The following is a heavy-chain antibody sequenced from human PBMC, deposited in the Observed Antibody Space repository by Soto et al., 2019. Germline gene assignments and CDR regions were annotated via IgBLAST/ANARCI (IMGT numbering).Heavy chain of an antibody. J-gene: IGHJ6*02. V-gene: IGHV4-34*01. CDR1: GGSFSGSY. D-gene: IGHD4-17*01. CDR3: ASFRLTVTQFRDYYYNLDV. CDR2: INHSGST. Sequence: PSETLSLTCAVYGGSFSGSYWSWIRQPPGKGLEWIGEINHSGSTNYNPSLKSRVTISVDTSKNQFSLNLSSVTAADTAVYYCASFRLTVTQFRDYYYNLDVWGQGTTVTVSS.